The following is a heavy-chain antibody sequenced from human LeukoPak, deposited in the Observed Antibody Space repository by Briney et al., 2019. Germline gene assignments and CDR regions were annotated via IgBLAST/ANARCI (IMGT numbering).Heavy chain of an antibody. D-gene: IGHD2-2*01. CDR3: ARGRLGRQHASFFDS. CDR1: DGSMGTYY. J-gene: IGHJ4*02. V-gene: IGHV4-59*08. CDR2: IYYSGGT. Sequence: SETLSLTCTVSDGSMGTYYWGWIRQPPGKGLEWIGYIYYSGGTTYNPSLKSRVTVSVDTSRNQFSLKLTSMTAADTAVYYCARGRLGRQHASFFDSWGQGTLVIVPS.